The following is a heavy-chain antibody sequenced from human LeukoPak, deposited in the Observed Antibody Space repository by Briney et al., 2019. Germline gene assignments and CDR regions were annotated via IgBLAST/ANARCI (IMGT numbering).Heavy chain of an antibody. D-gene: IGHD2-2*01. J-gene: IGHJ4*02. CDR1: GGSFSGYY. CDR3: ARAPANGPAARIFDY. CDR2: INHSGGT. Sequence: SETLSLTCAVYGGSFSGYYWSWIRQPPGKGLEWIGEINHSGGTNYNPSLKSRVTISVDTSKNQFSLKLSSVTAADTAVYYCARAPANGPAARIFDYWCQGTLVTVSS. V-gene: IGHV4-34*01.